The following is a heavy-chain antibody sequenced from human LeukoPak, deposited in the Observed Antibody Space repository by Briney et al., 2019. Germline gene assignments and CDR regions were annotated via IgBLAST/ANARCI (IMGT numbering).Heavy chain of an antibody. D-gene: IGHD2-2*01. J-gene: IGHJ3*02. CDR3: ARNASSLGAGAFDI. V-gene: IGHV4-39*01. CDR2: VYYSGST. CDR1: GGSISSSSLY. Sequence: ETLSLTCTVSGGSISSSSLYWGWIRQPPGKGLEWIGTVYYSGSTYYNPSLKSRVTISVDTSKNQFSLKLSSVTAADTALYYCARNASSLGAGAFDIWGQGTMVTVSS.